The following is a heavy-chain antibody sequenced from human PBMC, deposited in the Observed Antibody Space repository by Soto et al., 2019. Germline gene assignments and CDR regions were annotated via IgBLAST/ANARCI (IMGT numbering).Heavy chain of an antibody. V-gene: IGHV3-74*01. CDR2: IRSDGRNA. CDR1: GFAFSSYW. CDR3: IKASTVAGVGGYR. Sequence: EVQLVESGGGLVQPGGSLRLSCAASGFAFSSYWMHWVRQVTGKGPVWVSRIRSDGRNATYADSVKGRFTISRDNAKNTLHLQMNGLTDEDTAVYYCIKASTVAGVGGYRWGQGTLVTVSS. D-gene: IGHD6-19*01. J-gene: IGHJ4*02.